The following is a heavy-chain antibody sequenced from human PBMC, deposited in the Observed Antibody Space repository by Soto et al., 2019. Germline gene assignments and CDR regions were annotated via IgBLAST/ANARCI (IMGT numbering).Heavy chain of an antibody. Sequence: QVQLVQSGAEVKKPGSSVKVSCKASGGTFSSYAISWVRQAPGQGLEWMGGIIPIFGTANYAQKFQGRVTITADKSTSTAYMELSSLRSEDTAVYYCARDLGYCSSTSCYMYPLTNYYYYYYGMDVWGQGTTVTVSS. CDR2: IIPIFGTA. CDR1: GGTFSSYA. V-gene: IGHV1-69*06. J-gene: IGHJ6*02. D-gene: IGHD2-2*02. CDR3: ARDLGYCSSTSCYMYPLTNYYYYYYGMDV.